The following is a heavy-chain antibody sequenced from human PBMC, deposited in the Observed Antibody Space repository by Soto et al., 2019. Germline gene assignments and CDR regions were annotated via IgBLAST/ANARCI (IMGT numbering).Heavy chain of an antibody. Sequence: SETLSLTCTVSGGSISSYYWSWIRQPAGKGLEWIGRIYTSGSTNYNPSLKSRVTMSVDTSKNQFSLKLSSVTAADTAVYYCARDSGGNGSGAYYYYYGMDAWGQGTTVT. D-gene: IGHD3-10*01. CDR1: GGSISSYY. CDR2: IYTSGST. CDR3: ARDSGGNGSGAYYYYYGMDA. J-gene: IGHJ6*02. V-gene: IGHV4-4*07.